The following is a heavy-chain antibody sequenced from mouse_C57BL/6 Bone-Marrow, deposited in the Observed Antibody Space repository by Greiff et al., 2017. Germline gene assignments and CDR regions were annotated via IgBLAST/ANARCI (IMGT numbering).Heavy chain of an antibody. V-gene: IGHV10-1*01. CDR1: GFSFNTYA. CDR3: VSPSMDY. Sequence: GGGLVQPKGSLKLSCAASGFSFNTYAMNWVRQAPGKGLEWVARIRSKSNNYATYYADSVKDRFTISRDDSESMLYLQMNNLKTEVTAMYYCVSPSMDYWGQGTSVTVSS. CDR2: IRSKSNNYAT. J-gene: IGHJ4*01.